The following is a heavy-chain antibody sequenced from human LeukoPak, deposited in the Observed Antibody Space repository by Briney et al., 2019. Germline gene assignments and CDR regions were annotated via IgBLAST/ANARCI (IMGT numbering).Heavy chain of an antibody. J-gene: IGHJ5*02. CDR1: GYTFTSYG. V-gene: IGHV1-18*01. Sequence: ASVKVSCKASGYTFTSYGISWVRQAPGQGLEWMGWISAYNGNTNYAQKLQGRVTMTTDTSTSTAYMELRGLRSDDPAVYYCARDYGDYNWFDPWGQGTLVTVSS. CDR3: ARDYGDYNWFDP. D-gene: IGHD4-17*01. CDR2: ISAYNGNT.